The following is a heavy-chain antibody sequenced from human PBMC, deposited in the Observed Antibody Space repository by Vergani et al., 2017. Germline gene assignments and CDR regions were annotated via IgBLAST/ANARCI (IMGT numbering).Heavy chain of an antibody. Sequence: QVQLVQSGAEVKKPGSSVKVSCKASGGTFSSYAISWVRQAPGQGLEWMGGIIPIFGTANYAQKFQGRVTITADESTSTAYMELSSLGSDDTAVYFCATGPRGGVYPHFKYWGQGTLVTVSS. J-gene: IGHJ4*02. CDR2: IIPIFGTA. D-gene: IGHD2-8*01. V-gene: IGHV1-69*01. CDR1: GGTFSSYA. CDR3: ATGPRGGVYPHFKY.